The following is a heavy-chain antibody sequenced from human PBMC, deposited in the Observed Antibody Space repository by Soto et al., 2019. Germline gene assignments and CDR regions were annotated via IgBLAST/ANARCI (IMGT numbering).Heavy chain of an antibody. Sequence: QVQLVQSGAEVKKPGSSVKVSCKASGGTFSSFAINWVRQAPGQGLEWMGGIIPIFGAADYAQKFQGRVTITADESTSTAYMELSSLRSEDTAVYYCVSPILPTPGYYYGMDVWGQGTTVTVSS. V-gene: IGHV1-69*12. CDR2: IIPIFGAA. CDR3: VSPILPTPGYYYGMDV. D-gene: IGHD2-21*01. CDR1: GGTFSSFA. J-gene: IGHJ6*02.